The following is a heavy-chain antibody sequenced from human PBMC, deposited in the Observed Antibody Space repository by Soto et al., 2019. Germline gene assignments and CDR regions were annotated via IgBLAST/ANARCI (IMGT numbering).Heavy chain of an antibody. CDR3: AREGDFSDYVNNTYYYYGMDV. V-gene: IGHV1-69*13. Sequence: SVKVSCKASGGTFSSYAISWVRQAPGQGLEWMGGIIPIFGTANYAQKFQGRVTITADESTSTAYMELSSLRSEDTAVYYCAREGDFSDYVNNTYYYYGMDVWGQGTTVTVSS. CDR1: GGTFSSYA. CDR2: IIPIFGTA. J-gene: IGHJ6*02. D-gene: IGHD5-12*01.